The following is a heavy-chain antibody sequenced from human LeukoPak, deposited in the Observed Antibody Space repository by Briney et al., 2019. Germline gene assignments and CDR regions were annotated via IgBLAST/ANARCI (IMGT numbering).Heavy chain of an antibody. D-gene: IGHD4-17*01. CDR3: AKESTRWGLRSWFDP. Sequence: GGSLRLSCAASGFTFSSYAMSWVRQAPGKGLEWVSAISGSGGSTYYTDSVKGRFTISRDNSKNTLYLQMNSLRAEDTAVYYCAKESTRWGLRSWFDPWGQGTLVTVSS. CDR1: GFTFSSYA. CDR2: ISGSGGST. V-gene: IGHV3-23*01. J-gene: IGHJ5*02.